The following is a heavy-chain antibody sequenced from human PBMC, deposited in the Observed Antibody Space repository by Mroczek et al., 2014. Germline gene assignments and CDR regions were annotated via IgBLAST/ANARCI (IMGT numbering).Heavy chain of an antibody. D-gene: IGHD6-13*01. CDR1: GGSISSGSYY. V-gene: IGHV4-61*02. CDR2: IYTSGST. Sequence: QVQLQQWGPGLVKPSQTLSLTCTVSGGSISSGSYYWSWIRQPAGKGLEWIGRIYTSGSTNYNPSLKSRVTISVDTSKNQFSLKLSSVTAADTAVYYCARVKVVAAAGPLGRYGMDVWGPRGPRSPSPQ. J-gene: IGHJ6*01. CDR3: ARVKVVAAAGPLGRYGMDV.